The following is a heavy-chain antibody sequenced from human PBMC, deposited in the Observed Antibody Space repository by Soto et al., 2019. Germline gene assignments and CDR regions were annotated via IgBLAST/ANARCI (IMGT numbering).Heavy chain of an antibody. CDR2: ISGSGGVT. CDR3: AKVLNYYYGWFDP. Sequence: GGSMRLSCTASGFKFSDYAITWVRQAPGEGLEWVSVISGSGGVTYFADSVKGRFTVSRDNSKNTVFLQLNNVRVEDSAVYFCAKVLNYYYGWFDPWGLGTLVTVSS. J-gene: IGHJ5*02. D-gene: IGHD3-22*01. V-gene: IGHV3-23*01. CDR1: GFKFSDYA.